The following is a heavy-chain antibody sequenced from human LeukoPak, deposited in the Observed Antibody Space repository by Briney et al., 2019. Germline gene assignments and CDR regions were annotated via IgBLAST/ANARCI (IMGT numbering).Heavy chain of an antibody. V-gene: IGHV3-23*01. J-gene: IGHJ4*02. D-gene: IGHD2-8*02. Sequence: GGSLRLSCAASGFTFSNYAMSWVRQPPGKGLEWVAATVGGRPDTYHAESVKGRFTVSRDDSRDTLFLQMNRLSVDDTAIYYCTKAPLRSCSGAFCYPFDYWGQGTLVTVSS. CDR2: TVGGRPDT. CDR3: TKAPLRSCSGAFCYPFDY. CDR1: GFTFSNYA.